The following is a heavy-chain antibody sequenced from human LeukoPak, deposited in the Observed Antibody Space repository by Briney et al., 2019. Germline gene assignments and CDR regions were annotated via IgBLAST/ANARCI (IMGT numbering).Heavy chain of an antibody. CDR3: ARQDYDSGGYYSLNYFDY. CDR1: GGSISSSSYY. CDR2: IHYSGST. Sequence: SETLSLTCTVSGGSISSSSYYWGWIRQPPGKGLEWIGSIHYSGSTYYNPSLKSRVTISVDTSKNQFSLKLSSVTAADTAVYYCARQDYDSGGYYSLNYFDYWGQGTLVTVSS. V-gene: IGHV4-39*01. J-gene: IGHJ4*02. D-gene: IGHD3-22*01.